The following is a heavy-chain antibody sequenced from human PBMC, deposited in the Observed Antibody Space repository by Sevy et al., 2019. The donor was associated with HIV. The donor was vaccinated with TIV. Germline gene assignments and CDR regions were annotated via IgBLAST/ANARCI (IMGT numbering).Heavy chain of an antibody. V-gene: IGHV4-4*07. Sequence: SETLSLTCAVSGGSIRSYYWSWIRQPAGKGLEWIGRIYSGGNINYNPSLKSRVTMSVDTSKNQFSLELRSVTAADTAVYYCARDKGGSTWFLLDPWGQGRLVTVSS. CDR2: IYSGGNI. D-gene: IGHD6-13*01. CDR1: GGSIRSYY. J-gene: IGHJ5*02. CDR3: ARDKGGSTWFLLDP.